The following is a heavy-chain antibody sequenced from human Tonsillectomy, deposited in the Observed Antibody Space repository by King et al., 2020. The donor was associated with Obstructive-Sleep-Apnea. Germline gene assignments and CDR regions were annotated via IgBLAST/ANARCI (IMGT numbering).Heavy chain of an antibody. CDR3: TREWTGDIVVVPAGY. CDR1: GFTFGDYA. J-gene: IGHJ4*02. Sequence: VQLVESGGGLVQPGRSLRLSCTASGFTFGDYAMSWFRQAPGKGLEWVGCIRSKAYGGTTEYAASVKGRFTISRDDSKSIAYLQMNSLKTEDTAVYYCTREWTGDIVVVPAGYWGQGTLVTVSS. CDR2: IRSKAYGGTT. V-gene: IGHV3-49*03. D-gene: IGHD2-2*01.